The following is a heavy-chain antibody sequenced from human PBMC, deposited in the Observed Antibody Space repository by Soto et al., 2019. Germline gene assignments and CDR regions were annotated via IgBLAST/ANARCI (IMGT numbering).Heavy chain of an antibody. Sequence: PSETLSLTCTVSGASISCYYWSWIRQSPGKGLEWIGYMYYTGSTNYNPSLKSRVTISVDTSKNQFSLKLSSVTAADTAVYYCARPRDYYDSSGGIDPRGQGTLVTVSS. V-gene: IGHV4-59*08. CDR1: GASISCYY. D-gene: IGHD3-22*01. CDR3: ARPRDYYDSSGGIDP. CDR2: MYYTGST. J-gene: IGHJ5*02.